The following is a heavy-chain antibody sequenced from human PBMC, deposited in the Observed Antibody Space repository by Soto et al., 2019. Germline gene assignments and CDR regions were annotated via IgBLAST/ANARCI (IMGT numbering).Heavy chain of an antibody. CDR2: IYHSGST. D-gene: IGHD3-22*01. CDR1: GGSISSGGYY. V-gene: IGHV4-39*07. J-gene: IGHJ4*02. CDR3: ARDYYDSSGYFLVLDY. Sequence: SETLSLTCTVSGGSISSGGYYWSWVRQPPGKGLEWIGEIYHSGSTNYNPPLKSRVTISVDKSKNQFSLKLSSVTAADTAVYYCARDYYDSSGYFLVLDYWGQGTLVTVSS.